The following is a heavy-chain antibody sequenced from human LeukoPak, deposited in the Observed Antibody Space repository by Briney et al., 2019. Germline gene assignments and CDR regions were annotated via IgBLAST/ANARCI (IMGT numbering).Heavy chain of an antibody. D-gene: IGHD6-19*01. J-gene: IGHJ3*02. Sequence: GESLKISCKGSGYSFTNYWIGWVRQMAGKGLEWMGIIYPGDSATRYSPSFQGQVTISADKSIDTAYLQWSSLKASDTAIYYCARQGGQWLVQGAFDIWGQGTMVTVSS. CDR2: IYPGDSAT. V-gene: IGHV5-51*01. CDR1: GYSFTNYW. CDR3: ARQGGQWLVQGAFDI.